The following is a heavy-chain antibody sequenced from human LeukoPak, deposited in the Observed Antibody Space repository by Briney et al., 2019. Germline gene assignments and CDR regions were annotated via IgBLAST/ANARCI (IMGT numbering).Heavy chain of an antibody. D-gene: IGHD3-10*01. Sequence: PGGSLRLSCAASGFTFSSYWMHWVRQAPGKGLVWVSRINSDGSRTTYADSVKGRFTISRDNAKNTLYLQMNSLRAKNTAVYYCARDRHYYGSGSYDIWGQGTMVTVSS. J-gene: IGHJ3*02. V-gene: IGHV3-74*01. CDR1: GFTFSSYW. CDR3: ARDRHYYGSGSYDI. CDR2: INSDGSRT.